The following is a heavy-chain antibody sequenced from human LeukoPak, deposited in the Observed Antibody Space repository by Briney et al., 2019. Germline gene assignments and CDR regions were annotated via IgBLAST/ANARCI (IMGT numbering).Heavy chain of an antibody. CDR3: ARVIAWYYYYMDV. Sequence: PGGSLRLSCAASGFTFSSYSMNWVRQAPGKGREWVSCISSSSTIYYADSVKGRFTISRDNAKNSLYLQMNSLRAEDTAVYYCARVIAWYYYYMDVWGKGTTVTVSS. D-gene: IGHD3-22*01. V-gene: IGHV3-48*04. J-gene: IGHJ6*03. CDR1: GFTFSSYS. CDR2: ISSSSTI.